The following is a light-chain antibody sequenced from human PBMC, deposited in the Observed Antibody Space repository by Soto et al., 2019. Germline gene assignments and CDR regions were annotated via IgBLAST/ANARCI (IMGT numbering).Light chain of an antibody. CDR1: SGHSSYA. CDR2: LNSDGSH. V-gene: IGLV4-69*01. Sequence: HPVLTQSPSASASLGASVKLTCTLSSGHSSYAIAWHQQQPEKGPRYLMNLNSDGSHSKGDGIPDRFSGSISGAERYLTISSLQSEDESDYYCQTWGTGILVFRGGTKVTVL. J-gene: IGLJ2*01. CDR3: QTWGTGILV.